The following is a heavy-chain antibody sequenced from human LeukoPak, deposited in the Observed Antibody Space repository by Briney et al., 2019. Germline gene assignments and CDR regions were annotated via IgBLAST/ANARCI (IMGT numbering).Heavy chain of an antibody. J-gene: IGHJ6*02. Sequence: ASVKVSCKASGYTFISYDINWVRQATGQGLEWMGWMNPNSGKTGYAQKFQGRITMTRNTSISTAYMELSSLRSEDTAVYYCARDLGFGELLYYYYYYGMDVWGQGTTVTVSS. CDR2: MNPNSGKT. D-gene: IGHD3-10*01. CDR3: ARDLGFGELLYYYYYYGMDV. CDR1: GYTFISYD. V-gene: IGHV1-8*01.